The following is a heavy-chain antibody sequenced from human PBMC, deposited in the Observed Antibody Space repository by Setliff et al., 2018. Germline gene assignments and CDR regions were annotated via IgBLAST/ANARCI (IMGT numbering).Heavy chain of an antibody. CDR3: ARGQPPTPRPFFYHMDV. CDR1: GYTFSAYD. Sequence: ASVKVSCKASGYTFSAYDFNWVRQAPGQGLEWVGSMSPQSDNTVYAQKFLGRVTMTKNTSISTAYMELSSLRSEDTAVYYCARGQPPTPRPFFYHMDVWGKGTTVTVSS. V-gene: IGHV1-8*02. J-gene: IGHJ6*03. D-gene: IGHD2-15*01. CDR2: MSPQSDNT.